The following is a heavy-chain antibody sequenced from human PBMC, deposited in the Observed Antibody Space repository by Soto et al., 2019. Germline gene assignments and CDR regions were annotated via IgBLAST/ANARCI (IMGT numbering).Heavy chain of an antibody. CDR3: GKDSGYSRGWSNWYFDL. Sequence: PGGSLRLSCAASGFTFSSYAMSWVRQAPGKGLEWVSAISGSGGSTYYADSVKGRFTISRDNSKNTLYLQMNSLRAEDTAVYYCGKDSGYSRGWSNWYFDLGGRGTLVTVPS. CDR2: ISGSGGST. CDR1: GFTFSSYA. J-gene: IGHJ2*01. D-gene: IGHD6-19*01. V-gene: IGHV3-23*01.